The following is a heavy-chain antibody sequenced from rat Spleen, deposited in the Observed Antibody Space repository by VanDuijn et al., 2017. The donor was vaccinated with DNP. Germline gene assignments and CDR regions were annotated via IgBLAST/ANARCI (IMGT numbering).Heavy chain of an antibody. Sequence: EVKLVESGGGLVQPGRSLKLSCAASGFNFNDYWMGWVRQAPGKGLERIGEINKESSTINYSPSSKDKFTISRDNAQNTLYLQMSKLGSEDTAIYYCARGPNYGGYLDYFDSWGQGVMVTVSS. V-gene: IGHV4-2*01. J-gene: IGHJ2*01. CDR3: ARGPNYGGYLDYFDS. D-gene: IGHD1-11*01. CDR2: INKESSTI. CDR1: GFNFNDYW.